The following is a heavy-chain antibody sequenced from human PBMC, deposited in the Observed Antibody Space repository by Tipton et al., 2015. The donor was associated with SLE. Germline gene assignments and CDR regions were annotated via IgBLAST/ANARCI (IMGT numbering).Heavy chain of an antibody. CDR3: ARDGSNRAFDI. CDR1: GYTFTTYG. Sequence: QSGPEVKKPGASVRVSCKASGYTFTTYGISWVRQAPGQGLEWMGWIIPILGIANYAQKFQGRVTITADKSTSTAYMELSSLRSEDTAVYYCARDGSNRAFDIWGQGTMVTVSS. V-gene: IGHV1-69*10. J-gene: IGHJ3*02. D-gene: IGHD1-26*01. CDR2: IIPILGIA.